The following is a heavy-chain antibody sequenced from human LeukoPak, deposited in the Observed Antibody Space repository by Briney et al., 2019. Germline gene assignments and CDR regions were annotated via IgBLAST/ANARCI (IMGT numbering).Heavy chain of an antibody. Sequence: SGPTLVNPTQTLTLTCTFSGFSLSTSGVGVGWIRQPPGKALEWLALIYWDDDKRYRPSLKGRLTITKDTSKNQVVLTMTNMDPVDTATYYCAHIGLWDDYFDYWGQGTLVTVSS. D-gene: IGHD3-16*01. J-gene: IGHJ4*02. V-gene: IGHV2-5*02. CDR3: AHIGLWDDYFDY. CDR1: GFSLSTSGVG. CDR2: IYWDDDK.